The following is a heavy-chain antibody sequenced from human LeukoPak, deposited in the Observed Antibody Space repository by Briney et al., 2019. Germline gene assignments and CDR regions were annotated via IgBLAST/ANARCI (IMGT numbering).Heavy chain of an antibody. Sequence: PSEALSLTCTVSGYSISSGYYWGWILQPPGKGLEWIGSIYHSGSTYYNPSLKSRVTISVDTSKNQFSLKLSSVTAADTAVYYCARVGQLLYFFDPWGQGTLVTVSS. CDR3: ARVGQLLYFFDP. D-gene: IGHD2-2*02. CDR1: GYSISSGYY. J-gene: IGHJ5*02. V-gene: IGHV4-38-2*02. CDR2: IYHSGST.